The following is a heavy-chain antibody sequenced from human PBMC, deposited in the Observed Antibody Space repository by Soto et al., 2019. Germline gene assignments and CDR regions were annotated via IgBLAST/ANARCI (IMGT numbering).Heavy chain of an antibody. CDR1: GFAFSTYA. CDR3: AKVTKRAAAGRYEYYKYGMDV. V-gene: IGHV3-23*01. D-gene: IGHD6-13*01. J-gene: IGHJ6*02. CDR2: ISGSGGSS. Sequence: GGSLRLSCAAAGFAFSTYAMTWVRQAPGKGLEWVSVISGSGGSSYYAASVKGRFTISRDNSKNTLFLQMNGLRAEDTAVYYCAKVTKRAAAGRYEYYKYGMDVWGQGTTVTVSS.